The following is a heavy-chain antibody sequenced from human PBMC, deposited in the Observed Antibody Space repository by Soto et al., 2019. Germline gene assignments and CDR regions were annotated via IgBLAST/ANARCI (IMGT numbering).Heavy chain of an antibody. CDR3: ARVRVEDIVVVPAAISWGDYYYYYYMDV. J-gene: IGHJ6*03. V-gene: IGHV1-18*01. Sequence: GASVKVSCKASGYTFTSYGISWVRQAPGQGLEWMGWISAYNGNTNYAQKLQGRVTMTTDTSTSTAYMELRSLRSDDTAVYYCARVRVEDIVVVPAAISWGDYYYYYYMDVWGKGTTVTVSS. CDR1: GYTFTSYG. D-gene: IGHD2-2*02. CDR2: ISAYNGNT.